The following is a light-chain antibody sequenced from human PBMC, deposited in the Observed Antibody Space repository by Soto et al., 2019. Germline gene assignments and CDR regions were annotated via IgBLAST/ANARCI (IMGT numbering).Light chain of an antibody. V-gene: IGKV3-20*01. CDR3: QQFSSTPWT. CDR2: DAS. Sequence: EIVLTQSPGTLSLSPGERATLSCRASQSVSSTYLAWYQQKPGRAPRLLIYDASSRATCIPDRFSGSGSGTDFTLTISRLEPEDFAVYYCQQFSSTPWTFGQGTEVEIK. J-gene: IGKJ1*01. CDR1: QSVSSTY.